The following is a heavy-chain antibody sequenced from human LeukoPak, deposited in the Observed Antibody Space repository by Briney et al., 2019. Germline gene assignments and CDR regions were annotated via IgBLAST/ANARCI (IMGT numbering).Heavy chain of an antibody. J-gene: IGHJ5*02. CDR1: GGSYSDYY. CDR3: ARGTTFDP. V-gene: IGHV4-59*01. CDR2: IYYSGST. Sequence: SETLSLTCGVYGGSYSDYYWSWIRQPPGKGLEWIGYIYYSGSTNYNPSLKSRVTISVDTSKNQFSLKLSSVTAADTAVYYCARGTTFDPWGQGTLVTVSS. D-gene: IGHD4-11*01.